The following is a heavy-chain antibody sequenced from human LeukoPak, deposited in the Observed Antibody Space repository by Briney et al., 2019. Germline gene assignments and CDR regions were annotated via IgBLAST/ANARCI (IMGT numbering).Heavy chain of an antibody. J-gene: IGHJ3*02. CDR3: ARVGMTDPHAFVI. CDR1: GFTFSIYG. Sequence: AGSLRLSCAASGFTFSIYGMHWVRQAPGKGLEWVAVISYDGSNKYYADSVNGRFTISIDNAKKSLCLQMNSLRAEDTAVYYCARVGMTDPHAFVIWGQGTMVTVSS. D-gene: IGHD1-14*01. CDR2: ISYDGSNK. V-gene: IGHV3-30*03.